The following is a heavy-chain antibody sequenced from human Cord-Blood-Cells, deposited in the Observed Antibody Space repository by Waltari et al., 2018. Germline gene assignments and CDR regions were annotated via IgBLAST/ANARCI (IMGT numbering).Heavy chain of an antibody. CDR2: IYYSGST. D-gene: IGHD6-19*01. V-gene: IGHV4-39*07. J-gene: IGHJ2*01. Sequence: QLQLQESGPGLVKPSETLSLTCTVSGGSISRSSYYWGWIRQPPGKGLEWIGSIYYSGSTYYNPSLKSRVTISVDTSKNQFSLKLSSVTAADTAVYYCARQPAGARGYWYFDLWGRGTLVTVSS. CDR1: GGSISRSSYY. CDR3: ARQPAGARGYWYFDL.